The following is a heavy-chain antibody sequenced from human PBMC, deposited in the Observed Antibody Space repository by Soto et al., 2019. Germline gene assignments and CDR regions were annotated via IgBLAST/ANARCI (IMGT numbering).Heavy chain of an antibody. CDR3: ATLYCSSTSCYSD. J-gene: IGHJ4*02. CDR1: GFTFDDYA. CDR2: ISWNSGSI. D-gene: IGHD2-2*01. V-gene: IGHV3-9*01. Sequence: EVQLVESGGGLVQPGRSLRLSCAASGFTFDDYAMHWVRQAPGKGLEWVSGISWNSGSIGYADSVKGRFTISRDNAKNSLYLQMNSLRAEDTALYYCATLYCSSTSCYSDWGQGTLVTVSS.